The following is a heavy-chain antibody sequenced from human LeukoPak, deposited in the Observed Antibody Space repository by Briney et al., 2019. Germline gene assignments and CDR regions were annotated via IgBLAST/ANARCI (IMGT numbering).Heavy chain of an antibody. V-gene: IGHV4-61*05. Sequence: SETLSLTCTVSGGSISSSSYYWGWIRQPPGKGLEWIGYIYYSGSTNYNPSLKSRVTISVDTSKNQFSLKLSSVTAADTAVYYCARNYYDSSGYYYVDAFDIWGQGTMVTVSS. D-gene: IGHD3-22*01. J-gene: IGHJ3*02. CDR3: ARNYYDSSGYYYVDAFDI. CDR2: IYYSGST. CDR1: GGSISSSSYY.